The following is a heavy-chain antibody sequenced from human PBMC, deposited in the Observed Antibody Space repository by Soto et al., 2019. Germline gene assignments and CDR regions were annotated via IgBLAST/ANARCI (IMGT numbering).Heavy chain of an antibody. V-gene: IGHV3-74*01. CDR1: GFIFSNHW. Sequence: VQLVESGGGLVQPGGSLRVSCAASGFIFSNHWMHWVRQAPGKGLVWVSRITGDGSSPVYADSVKGRFTISRDNAENTLYLQMNSLRADDTAVYYCVRGRAMVRGVVNWFDPWGQGTLVTVSS. CDR3: VRGRAMVRGVVNWFDP. CDR2: ITGDGSSP. J-gene: IGHJ5*02. D-gene: IGHD3-10*01.